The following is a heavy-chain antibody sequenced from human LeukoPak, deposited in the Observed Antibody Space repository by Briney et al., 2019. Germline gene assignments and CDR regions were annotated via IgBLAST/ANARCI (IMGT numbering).Heavy chain of an antibody. CDR2: MNPNSGNT. V-gene: IGHV1-8*01. J-gene: IGHJ4*02. CDR1: GYTFTSYD. CDR3: ARGDSSGYGT. D-gene: IGHD3-22*01. Sequence: ASVKVSCKASGYTFTSYDINWVRQATGQGLEWMGWMNPNSGNTGYAQKFQGRVTMTRDASTSTVYMELSSLRSEGTAVYYCARGDSSGYGTWGQGTLVTVSS.